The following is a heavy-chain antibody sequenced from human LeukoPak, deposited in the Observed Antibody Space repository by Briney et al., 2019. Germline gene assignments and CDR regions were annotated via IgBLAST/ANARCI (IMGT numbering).Heavy chain of an antibody. J-gene: IGHJ4*02. V-gene: IGHV4-38-2*02. Sequence: SETLSLTCTVSGYSISSGYYWGWIRQPPGKGLEWIGSIYHSGSTYYNPSLKSRVTISVDTSKNQFSLKLSSVTAADTAVYYCARPSVVAANDLETQTDYWGQGTLVTVSS. D-gene: IGHD2-15*01. CDR3: ARPSVVAANDLETQTDY. CDR1: GYSISSGYY. CDR2: IYHSGST.